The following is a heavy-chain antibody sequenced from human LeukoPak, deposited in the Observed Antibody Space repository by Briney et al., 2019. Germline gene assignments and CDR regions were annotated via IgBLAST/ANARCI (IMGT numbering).Heavy chain of an antibody. D-gene: IGHD1-14*01. Sequence: ASVKVSCKASGYTFTSYDINWVRQATGQGLEWMGWMNPNSGNTGYAQKFQGRVTMTRNTSISTAYMELSSLRSEDTAVYYCARIVGTLSGYYGMDVWGQGTTVTVSS. CDR1: GYTFTSYD. CDR2: MNPNSGNT. J-gene: IGHJ6*02. CDR3: ARIVGTLSGYYGMDV. V-gene: IGHV1-8*01.